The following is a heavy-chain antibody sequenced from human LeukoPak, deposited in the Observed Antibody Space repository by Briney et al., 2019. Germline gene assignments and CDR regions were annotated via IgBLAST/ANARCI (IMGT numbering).Heavy chain of an antibody. J-gene: IGHJ4*02. CDR1: GFTFSSYG. D-gene: IGHD1-20*01. V-gene: IGHV3-33*01. CDR3: AREIEDKYNWNDY. CDR2: IWYDGSNK. Sequence: PGGSLRLSCAASGFTFSSYGMHWVRQAPGKGLEWVAVIWYDGSNKYYADSVKGRFTISRDNAKNSLYLQMNSLRAEDTAVYYCAREIEDKYNWNDYWGQGTLVTVSS.